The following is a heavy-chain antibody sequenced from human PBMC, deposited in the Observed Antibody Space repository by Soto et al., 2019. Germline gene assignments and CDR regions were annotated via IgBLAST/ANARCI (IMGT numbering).Heavy chain of an antibody. Sequence: GESLKISCKGSVYSFTSYWIGWLRQMRGKGLEWMGSIYPGDSDTRYSPSFQGQVTISADKSISTAYLQWSSLKASDTAMYYCATPASTYYYDSSGRGGDYYSYGMDVWGQGTTVTVTS. CDR2: IYPGDSDT. J-gene: IGHJ6*02. D-gene: IGHD3-22*01. CDR1: VYSFTSYW. V-gene: IGHV5-51*01. CDR3: ATPASTYYYDSSGRGGDYYSYGMDV.